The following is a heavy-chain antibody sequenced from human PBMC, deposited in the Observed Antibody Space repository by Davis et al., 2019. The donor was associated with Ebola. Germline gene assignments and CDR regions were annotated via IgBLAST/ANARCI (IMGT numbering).Heavy chain of an antibody. Sequence: GESLKISCAASGFTFSSYAMSWVRQAPGKGLEWVSAISGSGGSTYYADSVKGRFTISRDNSKNTLYLQMNSLRAEDTAVYYCAKLERHITMVRGLDLFFDYWGQGTLVTVSS. V-gene: IGHV3-23*01. CDR1: GFTFSSYA. J-gene: IGHJ4*02. CDR2: ISGSGGST. D-gene: IGHD3-10*01. CDR3: AKLERHITMVRGLDLFFDY.